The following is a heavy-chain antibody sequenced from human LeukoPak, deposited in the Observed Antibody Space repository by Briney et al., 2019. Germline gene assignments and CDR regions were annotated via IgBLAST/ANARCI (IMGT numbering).Heavy chain of an antibody. V-gene: IGHV3-15*01. CDR3: TTEGDDIAEAWFDY. Sequence: GGSLRLSCAASGFFFSNAWMSWVRQAPGKGLEWVGRIKSETDGGTTDYAAPVKDRFTISRDDSKNTLYLQMNSLRTEDTAVYYCTTEGDDIAEAWFDYWGQGTLVTVSS. D-gene: IGHD6-13*01. J-gene: IGHJ4*02. CDR2: IKSETDGGTT. CDR1: GFFFSNAW.